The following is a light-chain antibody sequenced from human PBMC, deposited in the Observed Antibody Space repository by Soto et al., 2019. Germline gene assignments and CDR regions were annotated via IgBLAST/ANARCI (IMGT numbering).Light chain of an antibody. V-gene: IGKV3-20*01. CDR1: QSVSSSY. J-gene: IGKJ2*01. CDR2: GAS. Sequence: EIVLTQSPGTLSLSPGERATLSCRASQSVSSSYLAWYQQKPGQAPRLLIYGASSRATGIPDRFSGRGSGTDFPLTICRLEPEDCAVYYCQQDGISPYTFGQGTKLEI. CDR3: QQDGISPYT.